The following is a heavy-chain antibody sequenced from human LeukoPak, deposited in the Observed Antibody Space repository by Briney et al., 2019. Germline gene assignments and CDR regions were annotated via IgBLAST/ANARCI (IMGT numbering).Heavy chain of an antibody. V-gene: IGHV3-23*01. J-gene: IGHJ4*02. D-gene: IGHD2-15*01. Sequence: GALRLSCAASGFTFSSYAMSWVRQAPGKGLEWVSAISGSGGSTYYADSVKDRFTISRDNSKNTLYLQMNSLRAEDTAVYYCAKAAFGWWLHYFDYWGQGTLVTVSS. CDR3: AKAAFGWWLHYFDY. CDR2: ISGSGGST. CDR1: GFTFSSYA.